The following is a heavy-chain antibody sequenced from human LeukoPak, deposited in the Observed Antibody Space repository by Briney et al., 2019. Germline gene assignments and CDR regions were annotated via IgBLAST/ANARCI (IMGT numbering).Heavy chain of an antibody. CDR2: ISAYNGNT. J-gene: IGHJ4*02. D-gene: IGHD3-10*01. Sequence: ASVKVSCKASGYTFTSSGISWVRQAPGQGLEWMGWISAYNGNTNYAQKPQGRVTMTTDTSTTTAYMELRSLRSDDTAVYYCARAGYYGSGTYYEDYWGQGTLVTVSS. CDR3: ARAGYYGSGTYYEDY. CDR1: GYTFTSSG. V-gene: IGHV1-18*01.